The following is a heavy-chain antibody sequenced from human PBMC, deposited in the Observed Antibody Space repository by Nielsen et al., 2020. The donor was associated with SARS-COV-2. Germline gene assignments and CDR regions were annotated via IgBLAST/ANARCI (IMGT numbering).Heavy chain of an antibody. Sequence: GSLRLSCTVSGGSISSYYWSWIRQPPGKGLEWIGYIYYSGSINYNPSLKSRVTISVDTSKNQFSLKLSSVTAADTAVYYCARTRVAAPHYYFDYWGQGTLVTVSS. D-gene: IGHD6-6*01. V-gene: IGHV4-59*08. J-gene: IGHJ4*02. CDR1: GGSISSYY. CDR2: IYYSGSI. CDR3: ARTRVAAPHYYFDY.